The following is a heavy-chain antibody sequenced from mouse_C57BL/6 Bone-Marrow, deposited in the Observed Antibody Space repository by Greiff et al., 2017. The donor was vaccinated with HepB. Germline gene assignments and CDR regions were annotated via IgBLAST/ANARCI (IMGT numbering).Heavy chain of an antibody. CDR1: GFTFSSYA. D-gene: IGHD2-3*01. V-gene: IGHV5-4*01. J-gene: IGHJ1*03. CDR2: ISDGGSYT. Sequence: EVQRVESGGGLVKPGGSLKLSCAASGFTFSSYAMSWVRQTPEKRLEWVATISDGGSYTYYPDNVKGRFTISRDNAKNNLYLQMSHLKSEDTAMYYCARDGYYLYWYFDVWGTGTTVTVSS. CDR3: ARDGYYLYWYFDV.